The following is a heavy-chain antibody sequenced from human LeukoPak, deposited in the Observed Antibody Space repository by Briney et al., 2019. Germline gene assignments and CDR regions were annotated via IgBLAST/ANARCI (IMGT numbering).Heavy chain of an antibody. CDR3: ARQRGSGCLDY. D-gene: IGHD6-19*01. V-gene: IGHV3-64*01. Sequence: GGSLRLSCAASGFTFSSYAMHWVRQAPGKGLEYVSAISSNGGSTYYANSVKGRFTISRDNSKNTLYLQMGSLRAEDMAVYYCARQRGSGCLDYWGQGTLVTVSS. J-gene: IGHJ4*02. CDR1: GFTFSSYA. CDR2: ISSNGGST.